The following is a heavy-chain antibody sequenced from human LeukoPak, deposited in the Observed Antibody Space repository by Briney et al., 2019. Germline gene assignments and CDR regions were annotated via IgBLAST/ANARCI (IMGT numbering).Heavy chain of an antibody. D-gene: IGHD5-18*01. Sequence: SETLSLTCAVSGGSISSGGYSWSWIRQPPGKGLEWIGYIYHSGSTYYNPSLKSRITISVDRSKNQFSLKLSSVTAADTAVYYCARATPDTAMDYYFDYWGQGTLVTVSS. CDR1: GGSISSGGYS. J-gene: IGHJ4*02. CDR3: ARATPDTAMDYYFDY. V-gene: IGHV4-30-2*01. CDR2: IYHSGST.